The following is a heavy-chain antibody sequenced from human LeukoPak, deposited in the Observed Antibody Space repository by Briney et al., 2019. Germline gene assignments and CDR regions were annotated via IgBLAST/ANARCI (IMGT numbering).Heavy chain of an antibody. CDR2: INPSGGST. V-gene: IGHV1-46*01. CDR1: GYTFTSYY. D-gene: IGHD6-19*01. J-gene: IGHJ5*02. CDR3: ARDHNIAVAGSRFDP. Sequence: GASVKVSCKASGYTFTSYYMHWVRQAPGQGLEWMGIINPSGGSTSYAQKFQGRVTMTGDTSTSTVYMELSSLRSEDTAVYYCARDHNIAVAGSRFDPWGQGTLVTVSS.